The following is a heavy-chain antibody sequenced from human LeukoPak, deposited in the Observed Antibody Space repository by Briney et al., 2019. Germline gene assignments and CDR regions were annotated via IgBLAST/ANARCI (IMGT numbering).Heavy chain of an antibody. V-gene: IGHV1-46*01. Sequence: ASVKVSCKASGYTFTGYYMHWVRQAPGQGLEWMGIINPSGGSTSYAQKFQGRVTMTRDMSTSTVYMELSSLRSEDTAVYYCARAEYDSSGYYFVGYYFDYWGQGTLVTVSS. D-gene: IGHD3-22*01. J-gene: IGHJ4*02. CDR3: ARAEYDSSGYYFVGYYFDY. CDR1: GYTFTGYY. CDR2: INPSGGST.